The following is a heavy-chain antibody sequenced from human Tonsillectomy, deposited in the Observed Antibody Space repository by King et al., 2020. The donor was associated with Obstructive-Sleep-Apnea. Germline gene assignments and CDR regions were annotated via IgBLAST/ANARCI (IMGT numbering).Heavy chain of an antibody. CDR1: GGSFSGYY. CDR3: ARGRGAQFDP. D-gene: IGHD3-10*01. V-gene: IGHV4-34*01. Sequence: VQLQQWGAGLLNPSETLSLTCAVYGGSFSGYYWSWIRQPPGKGLEWIGEINHGGSTDYNPSLKSRVTISVDTSNNQFSLRLTSMTAADTAVYYCARGRGAQFDPWGQGNMVTVSS. J-gene: IGHJ5*02. CDR2: INHGGST.